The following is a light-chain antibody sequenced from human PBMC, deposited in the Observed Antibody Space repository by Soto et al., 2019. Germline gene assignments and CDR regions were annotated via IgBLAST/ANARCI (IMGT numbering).Light chain of an antibody. J-gene: IGKJ1*01. Sequence: DIQMTQSPSTLSASVGDRVTITCRASQSISDSLAWYQQKPGKAPKLLIYEASNLKSGVPSRFSGSGTGTEYTLPISSLQPDEFASYYCQQYNGYWTFGQGTKVEIK. CDR2: EAS. V-gene: IGKV1-5*03. CDR3: QQYNGYWT. CDR1: QSISDS.